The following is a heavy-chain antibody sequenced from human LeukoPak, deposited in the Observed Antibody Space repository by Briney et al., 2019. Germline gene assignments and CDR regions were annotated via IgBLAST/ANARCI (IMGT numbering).Heavy chain of an antibody. CDR1: GFTFSSYA. CDR3: AKWSKRSCIAAAGTRIDY. J-gene: IGHJ4*02. CDR2: ISGSGGST. Sequence: GGSLRLSCAASGFTFSSYAMGWVRQAPGKGLEWVSAISGSGGSTYYADSVKGRFTISRDNSKNTLYLQMNSLRAEDTAVYYCAKWSKRSCIAAAGTRIDYWGQGTLVTVSS. D-gene: IGHD6-13*01. V-gene: IGHV3-23*01.